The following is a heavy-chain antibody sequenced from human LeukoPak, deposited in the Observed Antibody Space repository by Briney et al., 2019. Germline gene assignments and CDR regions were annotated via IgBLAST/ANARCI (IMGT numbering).Heavy chain of an antibody. Sequence: GGSLRLSCAASGFTFSNYGMHWVRQAPGRGLEGVAVIWYDGSNKYYADSVKGRFIISRDNSKNTLYLQMNSLRAEDTAVYYCARELNYYDSSGYFDYWGQGTLVTVSS. J-gene: IGHJ4*02. CDR3: ARELNYYDSSGYFDY. CDR2: IWYDGSNK. V-gene: IGHV3-33*01. CDR1: GFTFSNYG. D-gene: IGHD3-22*01.